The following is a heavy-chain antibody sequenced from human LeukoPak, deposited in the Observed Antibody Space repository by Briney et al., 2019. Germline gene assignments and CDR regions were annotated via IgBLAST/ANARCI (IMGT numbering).Heavy chain of an antibody. CDR3: ARVESSSRAFDI. V-gene: IGHV4-30-2*01. D-gene: IGHD2-2*01. J-gene: IGHJ3*02. CDR1: GGSICSGGYS. CDR2: IYHSGST. Sequence: PSQTLSLTCAVSGGSICSGGYSWSWIRQPPGKGLEWIGYIYHSGSTYYNPSLKSRVTISVDRSKNQFSLKLSSVTAADTAVYYCARVESSSRAFDIWGQGTMVTVSS.